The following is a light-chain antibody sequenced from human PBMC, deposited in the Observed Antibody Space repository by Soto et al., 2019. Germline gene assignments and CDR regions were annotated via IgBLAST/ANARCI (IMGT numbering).Light chain of an antibody. CDR2: GAS. V-gene: IGKV1-39*01. Sequence: DIQMTQSPSSLSAAVGDRIAITCRASQRISTSLNWYQQRPGKSPELLIYGASDLQSGAPSRFSGLGSGTDFTLIISNLQPEXFATXXXXXXYSMPLTFGGGTKVEIK. CDR3: XXXYSMPLT. J-gene: IGKJ4*01. CDR1: QRISTS.